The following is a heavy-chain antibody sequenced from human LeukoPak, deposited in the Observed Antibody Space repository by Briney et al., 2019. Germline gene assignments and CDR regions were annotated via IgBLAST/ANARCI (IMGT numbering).Heavy chain of an antibody. J-gene: IGHJ6*04. CDR3: ARDRIDILTGYPPHGMDV. CDR1: GFTFSSYG. V-gene: IGHV3-33*01. CDR2: IWYDGSNK. Sequence: RGSLRLSCAASGFTFSSYGMHWVRQAPGKGLEWVAVIWYDGSNKYYADSVKGRFTISRDNSKNTLYLQMNSLRAEDTAVYYCARDRIDILTGYPPHGMDVWGKGTTVTVSS. D-gene: IGHD3-9*01.